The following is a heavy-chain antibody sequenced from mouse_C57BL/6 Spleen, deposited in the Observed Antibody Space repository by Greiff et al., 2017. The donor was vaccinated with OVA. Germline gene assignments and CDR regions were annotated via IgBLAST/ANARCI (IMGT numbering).Heavy chain of an antibody. CDR3: ARGAYYGNYHYAMDY. J-gene: IGHJ4*01. V-gene: IGHV1-54*01. CDR2: INPGSGGT. CDR1: GYAFTNYL. D-gene: IGHD2-10*01. Sequence: QVQLQQSGAELVRPGTSVKVSCKASGYAFTNYLIEWVKQRPGQGLEWIGVINPGSGGTNYNEKFKGKATLTADKSSSTAYMQLSSLTSEDSAVYFCARGAYYGNYHYAMDYWGQGTSVTVSS.